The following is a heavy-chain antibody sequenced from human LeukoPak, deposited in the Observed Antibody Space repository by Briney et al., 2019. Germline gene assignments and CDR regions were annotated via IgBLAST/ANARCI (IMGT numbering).Heavy chain of an antibody. Sequence: PGGSLRLSCAASGLTFSSDWMHWVRQVPGKGLVWVSRINSDASTINYADSVKGRFTISRDNAKNTLYLQMNNLRAEDTAVYYCAKSMEDYDFWSGYSWGQGTLVTVSS. CDR3: AKSMEDYDFWSGYS. CDR1: GLTFSSDW. CDR2: INSDASTI. J-gene: IGHJ5*02. D-gene: IGHD3-3*01. V-gene: IGHV3-74*01.